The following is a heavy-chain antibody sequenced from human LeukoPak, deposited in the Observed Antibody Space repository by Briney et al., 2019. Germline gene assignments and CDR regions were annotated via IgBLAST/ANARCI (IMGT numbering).Heavy chain of an antibody. V-gene: IGHV3-30*03. J-gene: IGHJ3*02. CDR1: GFSFSDYG. CDR2: MSKDGIKT. CDR3: ASVGSGSPDAFDI. D-gene: IGHD5-12*01. Sequence: PGGSLRLSCAAAGFSFSDYGMHWVRQAPGKGLEWVALMSKDGIKTNYADSVKGRFTISRDNSKNTLYLQMNSLRAEDTAVYYCASVGSGSPDAFDIWGQGTMVTVSS.